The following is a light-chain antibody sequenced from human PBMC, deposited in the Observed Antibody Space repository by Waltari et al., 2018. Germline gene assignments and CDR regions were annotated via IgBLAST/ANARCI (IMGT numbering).Light chain of an antibody. J-gene: IGLJ3*02. CDR2: GNN. V-gene: IGLV1-44*01. CDR1: SSNI. Sequence: QSVLTQPPSASGAPGQRVTISCSGVSSNIVNWYQKLPGKAPELLVFGNNQRPSGVPDRFSGSKSATSAALAISGLQAEDEADYDCSTWDDSLSGPVFGGGTKMTVL. CDR3: STWDDSLSGPV.